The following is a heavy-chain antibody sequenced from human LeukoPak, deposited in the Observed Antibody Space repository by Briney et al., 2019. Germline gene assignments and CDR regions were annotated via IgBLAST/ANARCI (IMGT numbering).Heavy chain of an antibody. CDR3: AKAPLAGMPYYYFDY. CDR1: GFTFSSYG. CDR2: IRYDGSNK. D-gene: IGHD2-2*01. Sequence: GGSLRLSCAASGFTFSSYGMHWVRQAPGKGLEWVAFIRYDGSNKYYADSVKGRFTISRDNSKNTLYLQMNSLRAEDTAVYYCAKAPLAGMPYYYFDYWGQGTLVTVSS. J-gene: IGHJ4*02. V-gene: IGHV3-30*02.